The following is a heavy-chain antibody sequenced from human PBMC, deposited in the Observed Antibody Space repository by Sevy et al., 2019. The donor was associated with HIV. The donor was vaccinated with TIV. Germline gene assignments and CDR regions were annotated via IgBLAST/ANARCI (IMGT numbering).Heavy chain of an antibody. CDR2: IRSKDYGGAT. V-gene: IGHV3-49*03. CDR3: TRSYYYDSSGYSDY. J-gene: IGHJ4*02. D-gene: IGHD3-22*01. Sequence: GGSLRLSCTGSGFTFGDYAMSWFRQAPGMGLEWVGFIRSKDYGGATEYAASVKGRFTISRDDSKSIADLQMNSLKTGDTAVYYCTRSYYYDSSGYSDYWGQGTLVTVSS. CDR1: GFTFGDYA.